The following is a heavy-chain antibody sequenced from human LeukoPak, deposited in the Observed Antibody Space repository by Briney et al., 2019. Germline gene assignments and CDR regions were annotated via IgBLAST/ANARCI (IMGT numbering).Heavy chain of an antibody. J-gene: IGHJ4*02. Sequence: PGGSLRLSCAASGFIFSDYYMTWIRQAPGKGLEYIAYISAGGRTIYYADSVKGRFTVSRDNAKNSLYLQIHSLRAEDTAVYYCARSDSSSWSYFDYWGQGTLVTVSS. V-gene: IGHV3-11*04. CDR3: ARSDSSSWSYFDY. CDR2: ISAGGRTI. CDR1: GFIFSDYY. D-gene: IGHD6-13*01.